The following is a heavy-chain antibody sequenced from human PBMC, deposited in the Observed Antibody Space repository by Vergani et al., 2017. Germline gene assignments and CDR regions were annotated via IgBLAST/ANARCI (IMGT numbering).Heavy chain of an antibody. V-gene: IGHV3-11*06. CDR1: GFTFSDYY. CDR3: ASDGGLTPGDFWSGYQAYYYYGMDV. CDR2: ISSSSSYI. J-gene: IGHJ6*02. D-gene: IGHD3-3*01. Sequence: QVQLVESGGGLVKPGGSLRLSCAASGFTFSDYYMSWIRQAPGKGLEWVSYISSSSSYIYYADSVKGRFTISRDNAKNSLYLQMNSLRAEDTAVYYCASDGGLTPGDFWSGYQAYYYYGMDVWGQGTTVTVSS.